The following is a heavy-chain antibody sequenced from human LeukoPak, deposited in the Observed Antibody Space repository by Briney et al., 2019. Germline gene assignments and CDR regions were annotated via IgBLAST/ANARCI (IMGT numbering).Heavy chain of an antibody. Sequence: GASVKVSCKASGYTFTGYYMYWVRQAPGQGLEWMGRINPNSGGTDYAQNFQGRVTMTRDTSISTAYMELSRLRSDGTAVYYCARGYCSGGTCYLVENWFDPWGQGTLVTVSS. D-gene: IGHD2-15*01. CDR1: GYTFTGYY. J-gene: IGHJ5*02. V-gene: IGHV1-2*06. CDR2: INPNSGGT. CDR3: ARGYCSGGTCYLVENWFDP.